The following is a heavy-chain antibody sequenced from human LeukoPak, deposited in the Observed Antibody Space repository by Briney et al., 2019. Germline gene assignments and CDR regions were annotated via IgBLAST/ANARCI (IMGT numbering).Heavy chain of an antibody. CDR3: ARALGVADLYNLGPHAFDI. D-gene: IGHD6-19*01. Sequence: SETLSLTCTVSGGSISSYYWSWIRQPPGKGLEWIGYIYYSGSTNYNPSLKSRVTISVDTSKNQFSLKLSSVTAADTAVYYCARALGVADLYNLGPHAFDIWGQGTMVTVSS. CDR2: IYYSGST. J-gene: IGHJ3*02. V-gene: IGHV4-59*01. CDR1: GGSISSYY.